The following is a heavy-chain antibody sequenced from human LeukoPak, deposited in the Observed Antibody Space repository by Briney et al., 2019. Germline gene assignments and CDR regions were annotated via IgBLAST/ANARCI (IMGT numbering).Heavy chain of an antibody. CDR1: GYSFTSYW. J-gene: IGHJ4*02. CDR2: IYPGDSDT. CDR3: ARRPSIFGDDGIIDY. Sequence: HGESLKISCKGSGYSFTSYWIGWVRQMPGKGVEWMGIIYPGDSDTRYSPSFQGQVTISADKSISTAYLQWSSLKASDTAMYYCARRPSIFGDDGIIDYWGQGTLVTVSS. D-gene: IGHD3-3*02. V-gene: IGHV5-51*01.